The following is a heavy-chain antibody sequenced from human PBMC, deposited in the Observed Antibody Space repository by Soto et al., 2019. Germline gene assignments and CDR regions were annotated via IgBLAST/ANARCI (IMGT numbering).Heavy chain of an antibody. D-gene: IGHD5-12*01. Sequence: SVKVSCKASGGTFSSYAISWVRQAPGQGLEWMGGIIPIFGTANYAQKFQGRVTITADESTSTAYMELSSLRSEDTAVYYCARGEYSGYGPYYYYGMDVWGQGTTVTVSS. V-gene: IGHV1-69*13. CDR2: IIPIFGTA. CDR1: GGTFSSYA. CDR3: ARGEYSGYGPYYYYGMDV. J-gene: IGHJ6*02.